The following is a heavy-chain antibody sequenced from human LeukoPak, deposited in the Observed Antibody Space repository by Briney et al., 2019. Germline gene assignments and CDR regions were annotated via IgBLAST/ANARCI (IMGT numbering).Heavy chain of an antibody. CDR2: ISASNGNT. D-gene: IGHD1-26*01. J-gene: IGHJ5*02. CDR1: AYTFTSYA. CDR3: ARDLAGVVGVTAWFDP. V-gene: IGHV1-18*01. Sequence: ASVKVSCKASAYTFTSYAISWVRQAPGQGLEWMGWISASNGNTNYAQKLHGRVTMTTDTSTNTVYMELRSLRFDDTAVYYCARDLAGVVGVTAWFDPWGQGTLVTVSS.